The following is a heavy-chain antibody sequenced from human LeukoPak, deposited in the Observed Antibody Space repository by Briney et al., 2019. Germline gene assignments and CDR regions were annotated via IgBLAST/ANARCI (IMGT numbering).Heavy chain of an antibody. J-gene: IGHJ4*02. Sequence: PSETLSLTCTVSGGSISSSSYYWGWIRQPPGKGLEWIGSIYYSGSTYYNPSLKSRVTISVDTSKNQFSLKPSSVTAADTAVYYCARRGSGWYYFDYWGQGTLVTVSS. CDR2: IYYSGST. D-gene: IGHD6-19*01. CDR1: GGSISSSSYY. CDR3: ARRGSGWYYFDY. V-gene: IGHV4-39*01.